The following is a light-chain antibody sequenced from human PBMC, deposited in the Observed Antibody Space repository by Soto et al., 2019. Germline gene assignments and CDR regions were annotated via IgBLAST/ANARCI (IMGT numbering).Light chain of an antibody. CDR2: GAS. J-gene: IGKJ4*01. CDR1: QSVSSN. CDR3: QQYNNWPPLT. V-gene: IGKV3-15*01. Sequence: EIVMTQSPATLSVSPGERGTLSCRASQSVSSNLAWYQQKPGQAPRLLIYGASTRATGIPARFSGSGSGTEFTLTIRSLQSEDFAVYYCQQYNNWPPLTFGGGTKVEIK.